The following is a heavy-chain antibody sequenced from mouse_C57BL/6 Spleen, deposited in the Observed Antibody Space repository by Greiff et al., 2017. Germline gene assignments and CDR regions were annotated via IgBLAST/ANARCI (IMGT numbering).Heavy chain of an antibody. V-gene: IGHV1-64*01. CDR1: GYTFTSYW. D-gene: IGHD3-1*01. CDR3: ARSGLKDAMDY. Sequence: QVHVKQSGAELVKPGASVKLSCKASGYTFTSYWMHWVKQRPGQGLEWIGMIHPNSGSTNYNEKFKSKATLTVDKSSSTAYMQLSSLTSEDSAVYYCARSGLKDAMDYWGQGTSVTVSS. CDR2: IHPNSGST. J-gene: IGHJ4*01.